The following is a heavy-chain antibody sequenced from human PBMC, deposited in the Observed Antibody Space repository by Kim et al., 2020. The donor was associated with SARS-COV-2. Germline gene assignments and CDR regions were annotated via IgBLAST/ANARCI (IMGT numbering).Heavy chain of an antibody. D-gene: IGHD1-1*01. CDR3: SKSLFPAFDNWRATWGDY. CDR2: ISYDGTER. CDR1: GLTFSSFG. V-gene: IGHV3-30*18. Sequence: GGSLRLSCAASGLTFSSFGVLWVRQAPGKGLETVALISYDGTERSYTDSVKGRFTISRDNSKNTVDLQMNSLRDEDTAVYYCSKSLFPAFDNWRATWGDYWGQGTLVSVSS. J-gene: IGHJ4*02.